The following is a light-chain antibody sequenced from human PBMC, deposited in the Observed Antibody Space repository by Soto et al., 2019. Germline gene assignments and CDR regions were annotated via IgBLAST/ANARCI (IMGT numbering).Light chain of an antibody. Sequence: SYELSQPPSVSAAPGQTARITCGGDNIGYKTVHWYQQRPRQAPVLVVYDAGDRPSGISGIPERFSGSNSGNTATLTISRVQAGDEADYYCQVWDSNSHHRVFGGGTKLTVL. CDR1: NIGYKT. V-gene: IGLV3-21*02. CDR3: QVWDSNSHHRV. CDR2: DAG. J-gene: IGLJ3*02.